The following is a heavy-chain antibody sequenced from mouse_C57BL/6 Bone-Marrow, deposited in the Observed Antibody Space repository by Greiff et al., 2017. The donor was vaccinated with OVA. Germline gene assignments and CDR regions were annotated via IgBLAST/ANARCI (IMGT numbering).Heavy chain of an antibody. D-gene: IGHD4-1*01. CDR1: GFTFSDYG. V-gene: IGHV5-15*01. CDR3: AREGLGRGWYFDV. CDR2: ISNLAYSI. J-gene: IGHJ1*03. Sequence: DVKLVESGGGLVQPGGSLKLSCAASGFTFSDYGMAWVRQAPRKGPEWVAFISNLAYSIYYADTVTGRFTISRENAKNTLYLEMSSLRSEDTAMYYCAREGLGRGWYFDVWGTGTTVTVSS.